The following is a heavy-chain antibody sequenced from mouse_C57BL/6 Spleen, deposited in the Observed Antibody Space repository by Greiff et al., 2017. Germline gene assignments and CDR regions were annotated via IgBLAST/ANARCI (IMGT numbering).Heavy chain of an antibody. CDR2: ISDGASYT. D-gene: IGHD2-13*01. Sequence: EVKLMESGGGLVKPGGSLKLSCAASGFTFSSYAMSWVRQTPEKRLEWVATISDGASYTYSPDNVKGRFTISRDNAKNNLYLQMSHLKSEDTAVYYCATDSDYVGIDYWGQGTLVTVSA. CDR1: GFTFSSYA. V-gene: IGHV5-4*01. J-gene: IGHJ3*01. CDR3: ATDSDYVGIDY.